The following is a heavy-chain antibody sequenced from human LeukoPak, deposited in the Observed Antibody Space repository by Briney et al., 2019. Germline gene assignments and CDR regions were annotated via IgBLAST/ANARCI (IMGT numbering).Heavy chain of an antibody. Sequence: GGSLRLSCAASGFTFSSYAMHWVRQAPGKGLEWVAVISYDGSNKYHADSVKGRFTISRDNSKNTLYLQMNSLGAEDTAVYYCASEQQLANYDYWGQGTLVTVSS. D-gene: IGHD6-13*01. CDR1: GFTFSSYA. V-gene: IGHV3-30-3*01. CDR3: ASEQQLANYDY. CDR2: ISYDGSNK. J-gene: IGHJ4*02.